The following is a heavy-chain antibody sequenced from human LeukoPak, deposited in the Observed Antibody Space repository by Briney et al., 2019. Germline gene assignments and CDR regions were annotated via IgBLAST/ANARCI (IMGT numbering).Heavy chain of an antibody. CDR2: ISSNGGST. CDR1: GFTFSSYA. V-gene: IGHV3-64D*09. J-gene: IGHJ4*02. Sequence: GGSLILPCSASGFTFSSYAMHWVRQAPGKGLEYVSAISSNGGSTYYADSVKGRFTISRDNSKNTLYLQMSSLRAEDTAVYYCVKGHLVWELGDYFDYWGQGTLVTVSS. D-gene: IGHD1-26*01. CDR3: VKGHLVWELGDYFDY.